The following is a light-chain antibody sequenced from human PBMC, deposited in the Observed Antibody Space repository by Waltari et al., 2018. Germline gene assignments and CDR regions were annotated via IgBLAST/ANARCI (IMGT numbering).Light chain of an antibody. CDR2: WAS. CDR1: QSLLSSSYNKND. J-gene: IGKJ2*01. CDR3: QQYLTSPDT. V-gene: IGKV4-1*01. Sequence: DIVMTQSPESLAVSLGERATINCRSSQSLLSSSYNKNDLPWYHQKPGQPPKLRIYWASTRESGVPDRFSGGGSGTDFTLTVSSLQAEDAAVYYCQQYLTSPDTFGQGTKLEIK.